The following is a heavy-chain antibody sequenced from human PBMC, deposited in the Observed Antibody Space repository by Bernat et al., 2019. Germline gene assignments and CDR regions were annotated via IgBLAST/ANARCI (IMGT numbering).Heavy chain of an antibody. CDR3: ARLPFTGDRGRGTFDI. CDR1: GGSMSSTSYY. Sequence: QVQLQQWGAGLLKPSETLSLTCTVSGGSMSSTSYYWGWIRQPPGKGLDWIGSISYTGSPYYNPSLESRVIISVDTSKKQFSLDLTSVTAADTAVYYCARLPFTGDRGRGTFDIWGQGTMVTVSS. CDR2: ISYTGSP. V-gene: IGHV4-39*01. J-gene: IGHJ3*02. D-gene: IGHD7-27*01.